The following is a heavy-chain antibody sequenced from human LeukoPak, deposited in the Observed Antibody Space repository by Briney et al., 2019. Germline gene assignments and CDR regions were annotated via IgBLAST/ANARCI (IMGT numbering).Heavy chain of an antibody. J-gene: IGHJ6*02. CDR3: AKDLVAATNYYYYAMNA. D-gene: IGHD2-15*01. CDR1: GFTFSSYA. V-gene: IGHV3-23*01. Sequence: PGGSLRLSCAASGFTFSSYAMSWVRQAPGKGLEWVSGISGSGGSTYYADSVKGRFTISRDNSKNTLYLQMNSLRAEDTAVYYCAKDLVAATNYYYYAMNAWGQGTTVTVSS. CDR2: ISGSGGST.